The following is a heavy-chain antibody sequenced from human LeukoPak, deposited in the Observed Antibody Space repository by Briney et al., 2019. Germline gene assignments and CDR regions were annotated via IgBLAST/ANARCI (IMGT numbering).Heavy chain of an antibody. CDR1: GFTFRSYN. CDR3: ARDKGGLTLIAPLDY. V-gene: IGHV3-48*02. Sequence: PGGSLRLSCAASGFTFRSYNMNWVRQAPGQGLEWVAHISTTSRAIYYADSVRGRFTVSRDNAKNSLFLQMNSLRDEDTAIYFCARDKGGLTLIAPLDYWGQGSMVTVSS. J-gene: IGHJ4*02. D-gene: IGHD3-16*01. CDR2: ISTTSRAI.